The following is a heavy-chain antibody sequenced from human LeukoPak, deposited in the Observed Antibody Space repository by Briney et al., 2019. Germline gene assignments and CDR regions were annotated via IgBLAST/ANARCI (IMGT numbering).Heavy chain of an antibody. CDR2: IYYSGST. CDR1: GGSISSYY. D-gene: IGHD6-19*01. CDR3: ARLLTGWSPTRPNFDY. Sequence: PSETLSLTCTVSGGSISSYYWGWIRQPPGKGLEWIGSIYYSGSTYYNPSLKSRVTISVDTSKNQFSLKLSSVTAADTAVYYCARLLTGWSPTRPNFDYWGQGTLVTVSS. J-gene: IGHJ4*02. V-gene: IGHV4-39*01.